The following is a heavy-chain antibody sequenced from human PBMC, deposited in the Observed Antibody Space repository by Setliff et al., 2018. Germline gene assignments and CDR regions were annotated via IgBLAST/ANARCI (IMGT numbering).Heavy chain of an antibody. CDR2: IIPIFGTA. CDR3: QVGIGTMVRSGYFQTDYYYYMDV. J-gene: IGHJ6*03. V-gene: IGHV1-69*06. CDR1: GGTFSSYA. D-gene: IGHD3-10*01. Sequence: SVKVSCKASGGTFSSYAISWVRQAPGQGLEWMGRIIPIFGTANYAQKFQGRVTITADKSTSTAYMELSSLRSEDTAVYYCQVGIGTMVRSGYFQTDYYYYMDVWGEGTTVTVSS.